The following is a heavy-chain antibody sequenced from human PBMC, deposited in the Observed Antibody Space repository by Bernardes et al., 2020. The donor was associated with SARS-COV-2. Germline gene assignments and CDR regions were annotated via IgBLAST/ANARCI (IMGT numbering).Heavy chain of an antibody. D-gene: IGHD2-2*01. V-gene: IGHV3-21*01. CDR3: ARDQYCSSTSCYYYYYYGMDV. CDR1: GFTFSSYS. Sequence: GSLRLSCAASGFTFSSYSMNWVRQAPGKGLEWVSSISSSSSYIYYADSVKGRFTISRDNAKNSLYLQMNSLRAEDTAVYYCARDQYCSSTSCYYYYYYGMDVWGQGTTVTVSS. J-gene: IGHJ6*02. CDR2: ISSSSSYI.